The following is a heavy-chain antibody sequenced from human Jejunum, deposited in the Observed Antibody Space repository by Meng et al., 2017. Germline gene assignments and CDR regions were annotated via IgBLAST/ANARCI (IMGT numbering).Heavy chain of an antibody. D-gene: IGHD6-19*01. Sequence: GESLKISCAASGFAFSRYWMHWVRQAPGKGLEWVSRINSDGSNPSYADSVKGRFTIFRDQAKNTLYLQMNSLRAEDTAVYYCARSPGIAVAGTPFYYYYGMDVWGQGTTVTVSS. V-gene: IGHV3-74*01. CDR1: GFAFSRYW. CDR2: INSDGSNP. J-gene: IGHJ6*02. CDR3: ARSPGIAVAGTPFYYYYGMDV.